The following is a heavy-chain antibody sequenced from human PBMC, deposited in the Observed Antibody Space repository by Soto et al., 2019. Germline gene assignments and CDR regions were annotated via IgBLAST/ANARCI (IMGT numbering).Heavy chain of an antibody. Sequence: QVQLVQSGAEVKKPGSSVKVSCKSSGGTFSNYGFSWVRQAPGQGLECMGVIVPIFGAEHPQKFQGRVTITADESTNTFITERRGPRSEDTVVYDSARGGSDYEGWGQSQGHVWGQGTKVTVSS. CDR3: ARGGSDYEGWGQSQGHV. J-gene: IGHJ6*02. D-gene: IGHD3-22*01. V-gene: IGHV1-69*12. CDR1: GGTFSNYG. CDR2: IVPIFGA.